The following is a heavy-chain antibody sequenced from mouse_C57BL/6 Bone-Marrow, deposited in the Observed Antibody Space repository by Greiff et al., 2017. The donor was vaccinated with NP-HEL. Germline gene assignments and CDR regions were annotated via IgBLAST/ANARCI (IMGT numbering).Heavy chain of an antibody. D-gene: IGHD3-1*01. Sequence: DVQLVESGGDLVKPGGSLKLSCAASGFTFSSYGMSWVRQTPDKRLEWVATISSGGSYTYYPDSVKGRFTISRDNAKNTLYLQMSSLKSEDTAMYYCARPFRGYFDVWGTGTTVTVSS. J-gene: IGHJ1*03. CDR1: GFTFSSYG. CDR3: ARPFRGYFDV. CDR2: ISSGGSYT. V-gene: IGHV5-6*01.